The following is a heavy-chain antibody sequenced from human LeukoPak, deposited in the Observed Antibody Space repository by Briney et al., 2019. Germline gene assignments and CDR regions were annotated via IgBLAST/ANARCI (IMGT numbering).Heavy chain of an antibody. J-gene: IGHJ4*02. D-gene: IGHD1-26*01. V-gene: IGHV3-23*01. CDR3: TKGPRGSYDY. CDR2: ISGSGGST. CDR1: GFNFNSYG. Sequence: AGSLRLSCAASGFNFNSYGMSWVRQAPGKGLEWVSAISGSGGSTYYADSVKGRFTIARDNSNNTLYLQMSRLRVEDRAVYYCTKGPRGSYDYWGQGTLVTVSS.